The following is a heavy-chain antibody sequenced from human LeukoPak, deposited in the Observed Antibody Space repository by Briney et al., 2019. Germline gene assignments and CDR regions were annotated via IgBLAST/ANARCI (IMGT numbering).Heavy chain of an antibody. CDR1: GGSISSGSYY. J-gene: IGHJ5*02. CDR2: IYTSGST. V-gene: IGHV4-61*02. D-gene: IGHD4-17*01. CDR3: ARDHDYGDYWGTAGFDP. Sequence: PSETLSLTCTVSGGSISSGSYYWSWIRQPAGKGLEWIGRIYTSGSTNYNPSLKSRVTISVDTSKNQFSLKLSSVTAADTAVYYCARDHDYGDYWGTAGFDPWGQGTLVTVSS.